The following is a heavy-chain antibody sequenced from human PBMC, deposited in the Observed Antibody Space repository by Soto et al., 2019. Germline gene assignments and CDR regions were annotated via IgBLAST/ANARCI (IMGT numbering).Heavy chain of an antibody. CDR1: GFTFSSYS. CDR2: ISSSSSYI. Sequence: GGSLRLSCAASGFTFSSYSMNWVRQAPGKGLEWVSSISSSSSYIYYADSVKGRFTISRDNAKNSLYLQMNSLRAEDTAVYYCAAATQVGAIEFDYWGQGTLVTVSS. D-gene: IGHD1-26*01. V-gene: IGHV3-21*01. CDR3: AAATQVGAIEFDY. J-gene: IGHJ4*02.